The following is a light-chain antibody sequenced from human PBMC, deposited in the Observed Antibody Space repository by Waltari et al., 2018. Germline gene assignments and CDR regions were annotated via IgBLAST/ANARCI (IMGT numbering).Light chain of an antibody. CDR1: QSLSKKY. CDR2: WAS. CDR3: QQYGSSVMYT. J-gene: IGKJ2*01. V-gene: IGKV3-20*01. Sequence: VLTQSPGTLSLSPGERVTLSCRASQSLSKKYLAWYQQKPGQAHRLLIYWASSRAAVIPDRFSGSWSGTDFTLTISRLEPEDFAMYYCQQYGSSVMYTFGQGTKLEIK.